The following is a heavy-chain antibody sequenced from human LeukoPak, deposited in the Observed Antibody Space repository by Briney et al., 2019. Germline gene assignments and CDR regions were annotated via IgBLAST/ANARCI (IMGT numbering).Heavy chain of an antibody. D-gene: IGHD3-22*01. Sequence: GGSLRLSCAASGFTFSSYAMNWVRQAPGKGLEWVSSLRGNGGSTYYADSVKDRFTTSRDNSKNTLFLQMDSLRVEDTAVYYCAKVPTSYYDSSGYPKGWFNTWGQGTLVTVSS. V-gene: IGHV3-23*01. CDR2: LRGNGGST. CDR3: AKVPTSYYDSSGYPKGWFNT. CDR1: GFTFSSYA. J-gene: IGHJ5*02.